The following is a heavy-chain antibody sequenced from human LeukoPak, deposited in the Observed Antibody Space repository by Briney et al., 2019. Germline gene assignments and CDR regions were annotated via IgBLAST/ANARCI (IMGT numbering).Heavy chain of an antibody. CDR1: GYTFTGYY. V-gene: IGHV1-2*02. CDR2: INPNSGGT. J-gene: IGHJ4*02. Sequence: ASVRVSCKASGYTFTGYYMHWVRQAPGQGLEWMGWINPNSGGTNYAQKFQGRVTMTSDTSISTAYMELSRLRSDDTAVYYCARDSGDRGSGSYLIAYWGQGTLVTVSS. D-gene: IGHD3-10*01. CDR3: ARDSGDRGSGSYLIAY.